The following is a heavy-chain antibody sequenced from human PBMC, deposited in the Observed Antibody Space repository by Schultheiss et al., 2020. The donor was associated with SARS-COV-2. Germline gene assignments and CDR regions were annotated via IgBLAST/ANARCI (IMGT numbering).Heavy chain of an antibody. D-gene: IGHD5-24*01. V-gene: IGHV4-59*12. J-gene: IGHJ4*02. CDR1: GGSISSYY. CDR3: ARERRDGYNSPIDY. Sequence: SETLSLTCTVSGGSISSYYWSWIRQPPGKGLEWIGYIYYSGSTYYNPSLKSRVTMSVDTSKNQFSLKLSSVTAADTAVYYCARERRDGYNSPIDYWGQGTLVTVSS. CDR2: IYYSGST.